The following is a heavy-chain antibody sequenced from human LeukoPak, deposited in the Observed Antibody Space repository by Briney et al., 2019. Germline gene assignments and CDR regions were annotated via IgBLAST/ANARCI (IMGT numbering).Heavy chain of an antibody. CDR3: AKGIYYDSSGYHDY. D-gene: IGHD3-22*01. CDR1: GFTFSSYG. Sequence: GRSLRLSCAASGFTFSSYGMHWVRQAPGKGLEWVAVISYDGSNKYYADSVKGRFTISRDNSKNTLYLQMNSLRAEDTAVYYCAKGIYYDSSGYHDYWGREPWSPSPQ. CDR2: ISYDGSNK. J-gene: IGHJ4*02. V-gene: IGHV3-30*18.